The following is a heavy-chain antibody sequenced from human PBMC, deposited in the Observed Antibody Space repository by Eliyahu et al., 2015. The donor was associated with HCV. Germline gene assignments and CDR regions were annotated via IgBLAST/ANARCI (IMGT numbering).Heavy chain of an antibody. Sequence: QVTLKESGPVLVKPTETLTLTCTVSGFSLSNARMGVSWIRQPPGKALEWLAHIISNDGKFYNTSLKSRLTISRDTSKGQVVLTMTNMDPVDTATYYCARTSDFDFWKSPEWFDPWDQGTLVTVSS. D-gene: IGHD3-3*01. CDR1: GFSLSNARMG. CDR3: ARTSDFDFWKSPEWFDP. J-gene: IGHJ5*02. CDR2: IISNDGK. V-gene: IGHV2-26*01.